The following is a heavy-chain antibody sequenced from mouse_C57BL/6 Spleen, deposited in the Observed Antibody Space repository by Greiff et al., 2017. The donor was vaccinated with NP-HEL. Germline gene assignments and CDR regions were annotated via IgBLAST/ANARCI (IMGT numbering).Heavy chain of an antibody. CDR3: ASFYYSNYNYAMDY. J-gene: IGHJ4*01. CDR1: GYTFTDYN. V-gene: IGHV1-22*01. CDR2: INPNNGGT. D-gene: IGHD2-5*01. Sequence: VQLQQSGPELVKPGASVKMSCKASGYTFTDYNMHWVKQSHGKSLEWIGYINPNNGGTSYNQKFKGKATLTVNKSSSTAYMELRSLTSEDSAVYYCASFYYSNYNYAMDYWGQGTSVTVSS.